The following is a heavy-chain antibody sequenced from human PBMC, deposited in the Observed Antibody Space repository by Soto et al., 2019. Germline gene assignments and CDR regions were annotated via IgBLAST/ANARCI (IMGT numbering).Heavy chain of an antibody. CDR3: ARVSSDHDFDY. V-gene: IGHV4-59*01. D-gene: IGHD3-22*01. CDR2: IYYSGST. J-gene: IGHJ4*02. CDR1: GGSISSYY. Sequence: PSETLSLTCTVSGGSISSYYWSWIRQPPGKGLEWIGYIYYSGSTNYNPSLKSRVTISVDTSKNQLSLKLSSVTAADTAVYYCARVSSDHDFDYWGQGTLVTVSS.